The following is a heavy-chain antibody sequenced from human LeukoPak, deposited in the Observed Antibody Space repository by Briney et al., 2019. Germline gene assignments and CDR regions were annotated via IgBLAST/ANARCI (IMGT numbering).Heavy chain of an antibody. J-gene: IGHJ4*02. CDR2: ISSSSSYI. D-gene: IGHD4-23*01. Sequence: SGGSLRLSCAASGFTFSSYSMNWVRQAPGKGLEWVSSISSSSSYIYYADSVKGRFTISRDNTKNSLYLQMNSLRAEDTAVYYCAREADYGGTFDYWGQGTLVTVSS. CDR1: GFTFSSYS. CDR3: AREADYGGTFDY. V-gene: IGHV3-21*01.